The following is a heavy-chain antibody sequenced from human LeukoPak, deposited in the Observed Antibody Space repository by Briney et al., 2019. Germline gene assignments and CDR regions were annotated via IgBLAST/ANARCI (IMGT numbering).Heavy chain of an antibody. Sequence: GESLKISCKGSGYSFTYYWVVWVRQMPGKGLEWMGVIYPGDSDTRYSPSFQGQVTISADKSISTAYLQWSSLKASDTAMYYCARLSSSWSNDAFDIWGQGTMVTVSS. D-gene: IGHD6-13*01. CDR2: IYPGDSDT. CDR1: GYSFTYYW. J-gene: IGHJ3*02. V-gene: IGHV5-51*01. CDR3: ARLSSSWSNDAFDI.